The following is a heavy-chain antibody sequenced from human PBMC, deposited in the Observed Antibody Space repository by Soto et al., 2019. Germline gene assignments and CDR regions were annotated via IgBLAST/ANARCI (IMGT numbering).Heavy chain of an antibody. V-gene: IGHV4-59*01. D-gene: IGHD6-6*01. CDR3: ARADSSSSDFFYYYYGMEV. J-gene: IGHJ6*04. CDR2: IYYSGST. Sequence: PXETLSLTCAVAGGSISIYYWSWNRQPPGKGLEWIGYIYYSGSTNYNPSLKSRVTISVDTSENQFSLKLSSVTAADTAVYYCARADSSSSDFFYYYYGMEVWGKGTTVTVSS. CDR1: GGSISIYY.